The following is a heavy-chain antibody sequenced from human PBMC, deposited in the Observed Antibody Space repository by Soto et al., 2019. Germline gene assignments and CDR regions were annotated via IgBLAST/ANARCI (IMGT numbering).Heavy chain of an antibody. CDR3: ARSSGGNFGIIIEGTNWFVH. Sequence: ASVKVSCKAPRDTFTSYYINWVRQAPGQGLEWMGVINPHGGSTAYAQKFKGRVTLTRDTSASTVYMEVSSLTSEDTAMYYCARSSGGNFGIIIEGTNWFVHWGQGTLVTVSS. J-gene: IGHJ5*02. D-gene: IGHD1-26*01. V-gene: IGHV1-46*01. CDR1: RDTFTSYY. CDR2: INPHGGST.